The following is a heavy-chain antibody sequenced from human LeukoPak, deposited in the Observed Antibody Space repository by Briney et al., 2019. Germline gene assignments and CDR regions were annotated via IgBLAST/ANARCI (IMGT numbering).Heavy chain of an antibody. J-gene: IGHJ4*02. V-gene: IGHV4-39*01. CDR1: GGSISSSSYY. Sequence: SETLSLTCTVSGGSISSSSYYWGWIRQPPGKGLEWIGSIYYSGSTYYKPSLKSRVTISVDTSKNQFSLKLSSVTAADTAVYYCARRGYYHSSGCYSGYYWGQGTLVTVSS. D-gene: IGHD3-22*01. CDR3: ARRGYYHSSGCYSGYY. CDR2: IYYSGST.